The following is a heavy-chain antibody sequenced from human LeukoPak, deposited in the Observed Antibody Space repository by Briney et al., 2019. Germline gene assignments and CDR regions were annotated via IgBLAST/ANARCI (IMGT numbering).Heavy chain of an antibody. Sequence: GASVKVSCKGSGGTSSSTFSYYAISWVRQAPGQGLEWMGGIIPIFGTANYAQKFQGRVTITTDESTSTAYMELSSLRSEDTAVYYCARGGAARPQTYYYYYMDVWGKGTTVTVSS. D-gene: IGHD6-6*01. CDR3: ARGGAARPQTYYYYYMDV. CDR2: IIPIFGTA. J-gene: IGHJ6*03. CDR1: GGTSSSTFSYYA. V-gene: IGHV1-69*05.